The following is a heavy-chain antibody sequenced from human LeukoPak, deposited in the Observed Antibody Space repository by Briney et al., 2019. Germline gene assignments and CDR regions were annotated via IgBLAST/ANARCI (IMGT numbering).Heavy chain of an antibody. D-gene: IGHD2-8*01. V-gene: IGHV1-46*01. CDR2: INPSGGST. Sequence: ASVKVSCKASGYTFTSYYMHWVRQAPGQGLEWMGIINPSGGSTSYAQKFQGRVTMTRDTSISTAYMELSRLRSDDTAVYYCARFGVTTTAFDIWGQGTMVTVSS. CDR3: ARFGVTTTAFDI. J-gene: IGHJ3*02. CDR1: GYTFTSYY.